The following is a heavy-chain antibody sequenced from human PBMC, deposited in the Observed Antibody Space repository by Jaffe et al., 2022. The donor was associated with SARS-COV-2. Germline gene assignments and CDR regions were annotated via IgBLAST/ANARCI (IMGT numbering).Heavy chain of an antibody. J-gene: IGHJ1*01. CDR2: IYYTGGA. CDR1: GGSINNNY. D-gene: IGHD2-21*01. V-gene: IGHV4-59*01. CDR3: ARSAGRRGGEN. Sequence: QVQLQESGPRLVKPSETLSLTCNVSGGSINNNYWSWIRQPPGGGLEWITYIYYTGGANYNPSLKSRVTTSVDSSKNQFSLNLNSVTAADTAVYFCARSAGRRGGENWGQGTLVTVSS.